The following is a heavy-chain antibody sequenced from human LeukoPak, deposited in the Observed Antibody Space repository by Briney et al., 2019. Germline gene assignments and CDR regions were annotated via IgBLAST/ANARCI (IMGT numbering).Heavy chain of an antibody. Sequence: PSETLSLTCTVSGGSISSYYWSWIRQPAGKGLEWIGRIYTSGSTNYNPSLKSRVTMSVDTSKNQFSLRLNSVTAADTAVYYCARDSRYCSGGNCHLRFDYWGQGILVTVSS. CDR3: ARDSRYCSGGNCHLRFDY. V-gene: IGHV4-4*07. D-gene: IGHD2-15*01. CDR1: GGSISSYY. CDR2: IYTSGST. J-gene: IGHJ4*02.